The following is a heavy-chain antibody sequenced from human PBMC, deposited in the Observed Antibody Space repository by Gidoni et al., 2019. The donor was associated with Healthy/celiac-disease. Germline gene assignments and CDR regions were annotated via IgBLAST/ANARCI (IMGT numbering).Heavy chain of an antibody. Sequence: QLQLQESGPGLVKPSETLSLTCTVPGGSISRSSYYWGWIRQPPGKGLEWIGSIYYSGSTYYNPSLKSRVTISVDTSKNQFSLKLSSVTAADTAVYYCARHKNVRFLEWRRLDYWGQGTLVTVSS. CDR1: GGSISRSSYY. CDR2: IYYSGST. V-gene: IGHV4-39*01. CDR3: ARHKNVRFLEWRRLDY. J-gene: IGHJ4*02. D-gene: IGHD3-3*01.